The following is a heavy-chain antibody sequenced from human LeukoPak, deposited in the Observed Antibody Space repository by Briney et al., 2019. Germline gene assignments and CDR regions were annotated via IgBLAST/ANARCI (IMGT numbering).Heavy chain of an antibody. J-gene: IGHJ4*02. V-gene: IGHV1-69*13. D-gene: IGHD5-24*01. CDR2: IIPIFGTA. CDR1: GGTFSSYA. Sequence: SVKVSCKASGGTFSSYAISWVRQAPGQGLAWMGGIIPIFGTANYAQKFQGRVTITADESTSTAYMELSSLRSEDTAVYYCARDRRWLQWGYFDYWGQGTLVTVSS. CDR3: ARDRRWLQWGYFDY.